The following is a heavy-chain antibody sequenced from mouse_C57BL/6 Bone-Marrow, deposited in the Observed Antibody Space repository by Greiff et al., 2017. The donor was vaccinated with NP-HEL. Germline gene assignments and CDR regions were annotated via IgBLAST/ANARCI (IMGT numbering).Heavy chain of an antibody. Sequence: EVKLVESEGGLVQPGSSMKLSCTASGFTFSDYYMAWVRQVPEKGLEWVANINYDGSSTYYLDSLKSRFIISRENAKNILYLQMSSLKSEDTATYYCARDQYYGSSFYAMDYWGQGTSVTVSS. V-gene: IGHV5-16*01. J-gene: IGHJ4*01. CDR2: INYDGSST. CDR1: GFTFSDYY. D-gene: IGHD1-1*01. CDR3: ARDQYYGSSFYAMDY.